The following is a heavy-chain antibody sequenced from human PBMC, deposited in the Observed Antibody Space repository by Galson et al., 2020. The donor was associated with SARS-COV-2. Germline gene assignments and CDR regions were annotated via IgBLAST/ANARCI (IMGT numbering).Heavy chain of an antibody. CDR2: IYTSGST. V-gene: IGHV4-61*02. D-gene: IGHD3-10*01. Sequence: SETLSLTCTVSGGSISSGSYYWSWIRQPAGKGLEWIGRIYTSGSTNYNPSLKSRVTISVDTSKNQFSLKLSSVTAADTAVYYCARDYYGSGSYYAFDYWGQGTLVTVSS. CDR3: ARDYYGSGSYYAFDY. J-gene: IGHJ4*02. CDR1: GGSISSGSYY.